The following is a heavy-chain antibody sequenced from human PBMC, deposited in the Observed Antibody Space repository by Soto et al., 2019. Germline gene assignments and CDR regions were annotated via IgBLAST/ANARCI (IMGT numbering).Heavy chain of an antibody. CDR3: ARLTRRYCSGGSCYSYGMDV. V-gene: IGHV4-39*01. CDR2: IYYSGST. J-gene: IGHJ6*02. CDR1: GGSISSSSYY. D-gene: IGHD2-15*01. Sequence: KPSETLSLTCTVSGGSISSSSYYWGWIRQPPGKGLEWIGSIYYSGSTYYNPSLKSRVTISVDTSKNQFSLKLSSVTAADTAVYYCARLTRRYCSGGSCYSYGMDVWGQGTTVTVSS.